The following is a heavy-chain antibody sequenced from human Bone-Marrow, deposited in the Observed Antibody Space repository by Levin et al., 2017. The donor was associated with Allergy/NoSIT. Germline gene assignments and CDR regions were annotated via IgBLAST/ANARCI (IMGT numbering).Heavy chain of an antibody. CDR3: VRGSGTRGYGLDT. CDR1: GYTFSDYF. CDR2: MSRQNEDT. Sequence: ASVKVSCKASGYTFSDYFIHWVRQAPGQGLDWVGRMSRQNEDTKFAQNFQGRVTMTRDTSISTAYMELSGLRSDDTAVYYCVRGSGTRGYGLDTWGQGTLITVSS. J-gene: IGHJ5*02. D-gene: IGHD1-26*01. V-gene: IGHV1-2*06.